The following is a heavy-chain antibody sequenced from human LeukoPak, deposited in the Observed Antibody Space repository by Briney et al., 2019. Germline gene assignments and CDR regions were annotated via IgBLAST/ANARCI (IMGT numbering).Heavy chain of an antibody. J-gene: IGHJ2*01. CDR2: IYYSGST. V-gene: IGHV4-30-4*02. D-gene: IGHD5-24*01. CDR3: ARVRDGYNHWYFDL. Sequence: SETLSLTCTVSGGSISSGDYYWSWIRQPPGKGLEWIGYIYYSGSTYYNPSLKSRVTISVDTSKNQFSLKLSSVTAADTAVYYCARVRDGYNHWYFDLWGRGTLVTVSS. CDR1: GGSISSGDYY.